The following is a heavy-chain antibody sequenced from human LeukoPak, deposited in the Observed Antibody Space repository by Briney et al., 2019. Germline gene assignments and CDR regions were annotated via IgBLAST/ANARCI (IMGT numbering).Heavy chain of an antibody. J-gene: IGHJ5*02. Sequence: SETLSLTCTVSGGSISSYYWSWIRQPPGKGLEWIGYIYYSGSTNYNPSLKSRVTISVDTSKNQFSLKLSSVTAADTAVYYCARRRVHILTYNWFDPWGQGTLVTVSS. CDR3: ARRRVHILTYNWFDP. CDR1: GGSISSYY. D-gene: IGHD3-9*01. CDR2: IYYSGST. V-gene: IGHV4-59*08.